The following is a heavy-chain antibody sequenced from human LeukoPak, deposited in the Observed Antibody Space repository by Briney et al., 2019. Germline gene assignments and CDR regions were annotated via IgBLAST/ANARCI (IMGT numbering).Heavy chain of an antibody. CDR1: GGSINSHY. D-gene: IGHD6-19*01. Sequence: SETLSLTCPVSGGSINSHYWGWIRQPPGKGLQWIGDIFYTGKNNYNPSLKSRVTISLDTSKDHLSLHLTSVLAADTAIYYCVRRDPGWNYFDYWGQGILVTVSS. V-gene: IGHV4-59*08. CDR2: IFYTGKN. CDR3: VRRDPGWNYFDY. J-gene: IGHJ4*02.